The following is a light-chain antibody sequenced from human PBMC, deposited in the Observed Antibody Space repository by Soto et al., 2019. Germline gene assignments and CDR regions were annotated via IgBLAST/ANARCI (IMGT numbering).Light chain of an antibody. CDR2: GAS. CDR3: QHYSKSPGYG. J-gene: IGKJ2*03. Sequence: EIVLTQSPGTLSLSPGDRVTLSCRASETISSDYFTWYQQKPGQAPRVLVYGASRRAIGIPDRFSGSGSGTDFTLTLSRLEPEDFAMYYCQHYSKSPGYGFGQGTKLEIK. V-gene: IGKV3-20*01. CDR1: ETISSDY.